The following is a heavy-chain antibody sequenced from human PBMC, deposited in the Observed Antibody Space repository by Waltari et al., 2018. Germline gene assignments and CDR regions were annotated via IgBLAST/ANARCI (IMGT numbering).Heavy chain of an antibody. D-gene: IGHD3-10*01. J-gene: IGHJ4*02. CDR2: INHTGST. V-gene: IGHV4-34*01. CDR1: GGTFSGYY. CDR3: ARVLSPVRGAAVDY. Sequence: QVQLQHWGAGLLKPSETLSLTCAVYGGTFSGYYWSWIRQPPGKGLGWIGEINHTGSTNYNPSRMGRVTMSVDTSKTQFSLKLNSVTAADTAVYYCARVLSPVRGAAVDYWGQGTLVTVSS.